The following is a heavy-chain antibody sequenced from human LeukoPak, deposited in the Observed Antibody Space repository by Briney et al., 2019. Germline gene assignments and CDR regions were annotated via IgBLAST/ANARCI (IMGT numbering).Heavy chain of an antibody. J-gene: IGHJ6*02. Sequence: SETLSLTCTVSGGSISSYYWSWIRQPPGKGLEWIGYIYYSGSTNYNPSLKSRVTISVDASKNQFSLKLSSVTAADTAVYYCARNGIAVAGTSDFYYYGMDVWGQGTTVTVSS. CDR3: ARNGIAVAGTSDFYYYGMDV. V-gene: IGHV4-59*01. CDR1: GGSISSYY. D-gene: IGHD6-19*01. CDR2: IYYSGST.